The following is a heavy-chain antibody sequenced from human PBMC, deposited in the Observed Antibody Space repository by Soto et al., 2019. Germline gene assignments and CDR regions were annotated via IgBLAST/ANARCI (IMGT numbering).Heavy chain of an antibody. CDR2: ISYDGSNN. V-gene: IGHV3-30*18. J-gene: IGHJ4*02. D-gene: IGHD2-15*01. CDR3: AKETYSGPLDY. CDR1: GFTFSSYG. Sequence: QVQLVESGGGVVQPGRSLRLSCAASGFTFSSYGMHWVRQAPGKGLEWVAVISYDGSNNYYADSVKGRFTISRDNSKNSLYLQMNSLRAEDTAVYYCAKETYSGPLDYWGQGILVTVSS.